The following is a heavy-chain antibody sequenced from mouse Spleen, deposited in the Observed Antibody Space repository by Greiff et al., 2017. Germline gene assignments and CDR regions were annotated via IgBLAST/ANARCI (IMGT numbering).Heavy chain of an antibody. J-gene: IGHJ3*01. Sequence: QVQLQQSGAELARPGASVKMSCKASGYTFTSYTMHWVKQRPGQGLEWIGYINPSSGYTKYNQKFKDKATLTADKSSSTAYMQLSSLTSEDSAVYYCAREGPHYYGYGWFAYWGQGTLVTVSA. CDR2: INPSSGYT. D-gene: IGHD1-2*01. V-gene: IGHV1-4*01. CDR3: AREGPHYYGYGWFAY. CDR1: GYTFTSYT.